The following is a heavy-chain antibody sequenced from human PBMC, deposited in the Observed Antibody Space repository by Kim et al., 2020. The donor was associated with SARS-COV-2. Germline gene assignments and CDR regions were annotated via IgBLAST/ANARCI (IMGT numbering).Heavy chain of an antibody. J-gene: IGHJ3*02. D-gene: IGHD6-19*01. V-gene: IGHV4-31*02. CDR3: ARGKRGIAVAGRNDAFDI. Sequence: KSRVTISVDTSKNQFSLKLSSVTAADTAVYYCARGKRGIAVAGRNDAFDIWGQGTMVTVSS.